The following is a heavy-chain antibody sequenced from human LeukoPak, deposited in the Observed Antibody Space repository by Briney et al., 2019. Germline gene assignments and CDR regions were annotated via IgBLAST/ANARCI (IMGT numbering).Heavy chain of an antibody. CDR3: ARGGAYSYGPLDI. V-gene: IGHV3-74*01. CDR1: GFTFSSYW. Sequence: PGGSLRLSCAASGFTFSSYWIHWVRQAPGKGLVWVSRLNSDGSSTSYADSVKGRFTISRDNAKNTLYLQMNSLRAEDTAVYYRARGGAYSYGPLDIWGQGTMVTVSS. D-gene: IGHD5-18*01. CDR2: LNSDGSST. J-gene: IGHJ3*02.